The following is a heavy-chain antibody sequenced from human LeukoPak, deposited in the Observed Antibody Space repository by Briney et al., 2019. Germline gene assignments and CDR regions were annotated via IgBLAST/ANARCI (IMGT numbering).Heavy chain of an antibody. CDR1: GDSLRTTTYY. CDR3: ARGRLGDGYNSGLLDY. Sequence: SETLSLTCTVSGDSLRTTTYYWSWIRQPPGKGLEWIGGLYHSGTIYYNPSLKSRVTISADKSKNHFSLKLTSVTAADTAVYYCARGRLGDGYNSGLLDYWGQGTLVTVSS. CDR2: LYHSGTI. D-gene: IGHD5-24*01. J-gene: IGHJ4*02. V-gene: IGHV4-39*07.